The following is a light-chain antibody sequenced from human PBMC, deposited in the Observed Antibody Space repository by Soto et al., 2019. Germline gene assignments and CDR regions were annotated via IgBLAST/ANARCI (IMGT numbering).Light chain of an antibody. CDR1: SSDVGGYNY. CDR3: SSYTSSGTLVV. V-gene: IGLV2-14*01. CDR2: DVS. J-gene: IGLJ2*01. Sequence: QSALTQPASVSGSPGQSITISCTGTSSDVGGYNYVSWYQQHPGKAPKLTIYDVSNRPSGVSNRFSGSKSGNTASLTISGLQAEDEADYYCSSYTSSGTLVVFGGGTKLTV.